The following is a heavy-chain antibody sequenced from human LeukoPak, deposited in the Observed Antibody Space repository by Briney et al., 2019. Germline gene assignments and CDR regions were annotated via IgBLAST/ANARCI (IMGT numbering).Heavy chain of an antibody. Sequence: SETLSLTCAVYGGSFSGYYWSWIRQPPGKGLEWIGEINHIVSTNYNPSLKSRVTISVDTSMHQFSLKLSSVTAADTAVYYCARGGRPYDHNFDYWGQGTLVTVSS. J-gene: IGHJ4*02. D-gene: IGHD3-22*01. CDR2: INHIVST. CDR1: GGSFSGYY. CDR3: ARGGRPYDHNFDY. V-gene: IGHV4-34*01.